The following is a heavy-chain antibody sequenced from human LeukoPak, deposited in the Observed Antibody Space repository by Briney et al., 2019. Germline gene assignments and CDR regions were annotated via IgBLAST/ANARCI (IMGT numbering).Heavy chain of an antibody. J-gene: IGHJ5*02. CDR2: IYDSGST. V-gene: IGHV4-39*07. CDR3: ARDGHTIFGVVHFGWFDP. CDR1: GGSIRSSYYY. Sequence: PSETLSLTCTVSGGSIRSSYYYWGWIRQPPGKGLEWIGSIYDSGSTYYNPSLKSRVTISVDTSKNQFSLKLSSVTAADTAVYYCARDGHTIFGVVHFGWFDPWGQGTLVTVSS. D-gene: IGHD3-3*01.